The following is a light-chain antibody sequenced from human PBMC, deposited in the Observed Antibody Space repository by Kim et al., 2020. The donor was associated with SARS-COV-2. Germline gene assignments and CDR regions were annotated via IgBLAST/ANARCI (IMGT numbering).Light chain of an antibody. CDR1: SNNVGNQG. Sequence: QAGLTQPPSVSKGLRQTATLTCTGNSNNVGNQGAAWLQQHQGHPPKLLSYRNNNRPSGISERLSASRSGNTASLTITGLQPEDEADYYCSTWDNSLGAYVFGTGTKVTVL. J-gene: IGLJ1*01. V-gene: IGLV10-54*01. CDR3: STWDNSLGAYV. CDR2: RNN.